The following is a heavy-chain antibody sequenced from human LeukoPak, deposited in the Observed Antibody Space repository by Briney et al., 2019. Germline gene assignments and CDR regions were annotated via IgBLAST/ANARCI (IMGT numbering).Heavy chain of an antibody. CDR3: AKARITGTTGLDY. V-gene: IGHV3-9*01. J-gene: IGHJ4*02. Sequence: GGSLRLSCAASGFTFDDYAMHWVRQAPGKGLEWVSGISWNSGSIGYADSVKGRFTISRDNAKNSLYLQMNSLRAEDTALYYCAKARITGTTGLDYWGQGTLVTVSS. CDR1: GFTFDDYA. D-gene: IGHD1-7*01. CDR2: ISWNSGSI.